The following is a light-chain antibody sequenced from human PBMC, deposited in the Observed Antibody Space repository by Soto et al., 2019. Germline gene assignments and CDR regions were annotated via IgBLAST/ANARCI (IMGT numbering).Light chain of an antibody. CDR2: GAS. J-gene: IGKJ2*01. CDR1: QNVNNN. V-gene: IGKV3-15*01. Sequence: DTLMTQSPATLSLSPGERATLSCWASQNVNNNLVWYQQRPGQPPRLLIYGASTRVTGVPARFSGSGSGTEFTLTISSLQSEDFAVYYCQQYDDWPRTVGQGAKVDIK. CDR3: QQYDDWPRT.